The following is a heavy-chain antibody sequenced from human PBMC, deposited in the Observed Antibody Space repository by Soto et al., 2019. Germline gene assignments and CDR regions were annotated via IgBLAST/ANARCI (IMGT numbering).Heavy chain of an antibody. Sequence: GASVKVSCKASGYTFTSYGISWVRQAPGQGLEWMGWISAYNGNTNYAQKIQGRVNMTTDTSTSTAYMELRSLRSDDTAVYYCAREVKVGYYVDGFDPWGQGTLVTVSS. CDR3: AREVKVGYYVDGFDP. D-gene: IGHD3-10*02. V-gene: IGHV1-18*01. J-gene: IGHJ5*02. CDR2: ISAYNGNT. CDR1: GYTFTSYG.